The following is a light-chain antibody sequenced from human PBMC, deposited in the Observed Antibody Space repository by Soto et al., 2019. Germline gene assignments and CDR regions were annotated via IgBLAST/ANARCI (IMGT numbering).Light chain of an antibody. CDR1: QPIRGH. J-gene: IGKJ1*01. V-gene: IGKV3-15*01. CDR2: DGS. CDR3: QQYGASPRT. Sequence: EILMTQSPAALSVSPGEEATLSCRAPQPIRGHVAWYQQQLGQAPRLLIYDGSTRAAGVPARFSGSGSGTDFTLTISRLEPEDFAVYYCQQYGASPRTFGQGTKVDIK.